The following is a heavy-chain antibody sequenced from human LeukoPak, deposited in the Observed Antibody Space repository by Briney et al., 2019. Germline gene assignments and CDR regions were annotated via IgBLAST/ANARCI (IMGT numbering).Heavy chain of an antibody. V-gene: IGHV4-34*01. Sequence: SETLSLTCAVYGGSFSGYYWSWIRQPPGKGLEWIGEINHSGSTNYNPSLKSRVTISVDTSKNQFSLKLSSVTAADTAVYYCARHTIFGVVDIWGQGTMVTVSS. CDR1: GGSFSGYY. CDR3: ARHTIFGVVDI. J-gene: IGHJ3*02. D-gene: IGHD3-3*01. CDR2: INHSGST.